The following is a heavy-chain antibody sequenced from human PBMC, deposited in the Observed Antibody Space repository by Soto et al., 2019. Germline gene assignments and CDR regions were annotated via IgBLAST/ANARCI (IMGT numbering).Heavy chain of an antibody. CDR3: ARQTTGERQWTFDY. D-gene: IGHD4-17*01. V-gene: IGHV4-39*01. Sequence: QLQLQESGPGLVKPSETLSLTCIVSGDSFSSGFYYWGWIRQPPGKGLEWIATLHFGGTTFYSPSVESRVTTSVDAPKNQFSLRLSSVTAADTALYYCARQTTGERQWTFDYWGQGTLVTVSS. CDR1: GDSFSSGFYY. CDR2: LHFGGTT. J-gene: IGHJ4*02.